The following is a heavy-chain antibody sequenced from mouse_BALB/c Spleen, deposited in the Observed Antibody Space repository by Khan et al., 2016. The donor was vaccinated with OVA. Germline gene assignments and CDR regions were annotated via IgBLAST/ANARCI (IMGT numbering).Heavy chain of an antibody. D-gene: IGHD1-1*01. CDR2: ISSGGSYT. CDR3: ARTPGYYGSNYFDY. J-gene: IGHJ2*01. V-gene: IGHV5-9-3*01. CDR1: GFTFSSYA. Sequence: EVQLLETGGGLVKPGGSLKLSCAASGFTFSSYALSWVRQTPEKRLEWVATISSGGSYTYYPGSVTGRFTISGDNARNTLSLQMSSLRSEDTAMYYCARTPGYYGSNYFDYWGQGSTLTVSS.